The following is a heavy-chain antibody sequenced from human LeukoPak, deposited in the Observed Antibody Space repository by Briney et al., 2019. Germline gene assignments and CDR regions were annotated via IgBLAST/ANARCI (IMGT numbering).Heavy chain of an antibody. D-gene: IGHD1-7*01. V-gene: IGHV3-9*03. CDR1: GFTFDDYA. J-gene: IGHJ4*02. CDR2: INWNSGSI. CDR3: TKGNSYTKTYYFDY. Sequence: GGSLRLSCAASGFTFDDYAMHWVRQGPAKGLEWVSSINWNSGSIDYADSVKGRFTISRDNAKNSLYLQMNSLRAEDMALYYCTKGNSYTKTYYFDYWGQGTLVTVSS.